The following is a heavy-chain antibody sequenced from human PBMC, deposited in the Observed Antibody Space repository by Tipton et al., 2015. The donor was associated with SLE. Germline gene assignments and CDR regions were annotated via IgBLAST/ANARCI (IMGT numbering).Heavy chain of an antibody. Sequence: TLSLTCTVSGGSISSYYWSWIRQPPGKGLEWIGYIYYSGSTNYNPSLKSRVTISVDTSKNQFSLKLSSVTAADTAVYYCARVELGTAFDPWGQGTLATVSS. CDR1: GGSISSYY. J-gene: IGHJ5*02. V-gene: IGHV4-59*01. CDR3: ARVELGTAFDP. D-gene: IGHD7-27*01. CDR2: IYYSGST.